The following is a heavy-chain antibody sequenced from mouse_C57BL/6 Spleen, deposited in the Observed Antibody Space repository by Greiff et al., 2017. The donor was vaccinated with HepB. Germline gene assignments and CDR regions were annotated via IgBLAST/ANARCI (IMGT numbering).Heavy chain of an antibody. CDR3: ARERGYGSSYSY. D-gene: IGHD1-1*01. V-gene: IGHV1-64*01. CDR1: GYTFTSYW. J-gene: IGHJ2*01. Sequence: QVQLQQPGAELVKPGASVKLSCKASGYTFTSYWMHWVKQRSGQGLEWIGMIHPNSGSTNYNEKFKSKATLTVDKSSSTAYMQLSSLTSEDSAVYYWARERGYGSSYSYWGQGTTLTVSS. CDR2: IHPNSGST.